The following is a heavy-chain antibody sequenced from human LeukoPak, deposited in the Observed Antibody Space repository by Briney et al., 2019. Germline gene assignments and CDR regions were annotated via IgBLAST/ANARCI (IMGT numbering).Heavy chain of an antibody. Sequence: GGSLRLSCAASGFTFSDYYMSWIRQAPGEGLEWLSFISKNGADIHYADSVRGRFTISRDNARNSLFLQMNSLRAEDMAVYYCVRDIRAVGETLYFGYWGQGALVTVSS. D-gene: IGHD1-26*01. V-gene: IGHV3-11*01. CDR3: VRDIRAVGETLYFGY. CDR2: ISKNGADI. CDR1: GFTFSDYY. J-gene: IGHJ4*02.